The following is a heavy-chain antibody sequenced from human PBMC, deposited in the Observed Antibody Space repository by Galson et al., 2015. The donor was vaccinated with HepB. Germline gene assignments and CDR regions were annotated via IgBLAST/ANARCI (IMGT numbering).Heavy chain of an antibody. CDR1: GFTFSNAW. CDR2: IKSKTDGGTT. D-gene: IGHD4-17*01. J-gene: IGHJ4*02. CDR3: TTALYGDTFDY. V-gene: IGHV3-15*01. Sequence: SLRLSCAASGFTFSNAWMSWVRQAPGKGLEWVGRIKSKTDGGTTDYAAPVKGRFTISRDDSKNTLYLQMNSLKTEDTAVYYCTTALYGDTFDYWGQGTLVTVSS.